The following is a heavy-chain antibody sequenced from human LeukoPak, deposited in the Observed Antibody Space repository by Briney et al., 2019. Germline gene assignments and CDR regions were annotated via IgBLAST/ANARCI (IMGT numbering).Heavy chain of an antibody. V-gene: IGHV5-51*01. Sequence: GVSLKISCQASGSRVSSDWIGWVRQMPAKRLEWMRVIYPGDSDTRSSTTFQGQVTISAEKSINTACLQLRCPKASDTALYYCAGLPYCGGDCFPNWFDPWGQGTLVTVSS. D-gene: IGHD2-21*02. CDR3: AGLPYCGGDCFPNWFDP. J-gene: IGHJ5*02. CDR2: IYPGDSDT. CDR1: GSRVSSDW.